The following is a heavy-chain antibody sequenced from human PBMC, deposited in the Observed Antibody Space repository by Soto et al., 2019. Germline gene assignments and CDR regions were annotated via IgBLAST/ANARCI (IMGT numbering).Heavy chain of an antibody. CDR3: ARVRFWGSVYYFDY. V-gene: IGHV1-8*01. D-gene: IGHD7-27*01. Sequence: GASVKVSCKASGYTFTSYDINWVRQATGQGLEWMGWMNPNSGNTGYAQKFQGRVTMTRNTSISTAYMELSSLRSEDTAVYYCARVRFWGSVYYFDYWGQGTLVTVSS. J-gene: IGHJ4*02. CDR2: MNPNSGNT. CDR1: GYTFTSYD.